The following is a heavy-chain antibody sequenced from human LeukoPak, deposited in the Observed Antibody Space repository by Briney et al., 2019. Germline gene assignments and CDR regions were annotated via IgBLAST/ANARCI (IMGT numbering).Heavy chain of an antibody. Sequence: PGGSLRLSCAASGFTFNNYVMNWVRQAPGKGLEWVGRIKSKIHGGTTDYAAPVEGRFTISRDDSKSTLYLQMNTLKTEDTAVYYCTTYDGSYSRDYWGQGTLVTVSS. CDR2: IKSKIHGGTT. V-gene: IGHV3-15*01. CDR1: GFTFNNYV. J-gene: IGHJ4*02. D-gene: IGHD1-26*01. CDR3: TTYDGSYSRDY.